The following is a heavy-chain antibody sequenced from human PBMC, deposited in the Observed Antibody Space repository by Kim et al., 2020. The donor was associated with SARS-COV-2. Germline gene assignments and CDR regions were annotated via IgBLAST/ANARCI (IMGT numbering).Heavy chain of an antibody. Sequence: SGKGRFTISRDNSKNTLYLQMSSLRAEDTAVYYCARPGGSGSLYYYGMDVWGQGTTVTVSS. CDR3: ARPGGSGSLYYYGMDV. V-gene: IGHV3-30*07. D-gene: IGHD3-10*01. J-gene: IGHJ6*02.